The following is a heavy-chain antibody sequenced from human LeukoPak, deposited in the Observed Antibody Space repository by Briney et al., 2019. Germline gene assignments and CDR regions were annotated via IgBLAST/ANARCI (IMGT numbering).Heavy chain of an antibody. CDR1: GYTFTDYY. CDR2: INPNSGGT. Sequence: PGASVKVSCNASGYTFTDYYMHCMRQAPGQELERMGSINPNSGGTNYSQKFQGRVTMTRDTTISTAYMELSRLRSDDTAVYYCARDRGGYTGYDGWFDPWGQGTLVTVSS. D-gene: IGHD5-12*01. J-gene: IGHJ5*02. V-gene: IGHV1-2*02. CDR3: ARDRGGYTGYDGWFDP.